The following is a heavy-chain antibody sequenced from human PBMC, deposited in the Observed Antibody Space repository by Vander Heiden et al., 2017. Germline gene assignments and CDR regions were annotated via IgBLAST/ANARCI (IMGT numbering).Heavy chain of an antibody. CDR3: ASGGDSSGYWSLWYFDL. Sequence: QVQLQESGPGLVKPSQTLSLTCTVSGGPISSGGSYWSWIRQHPGKGLEWIGYIYYSGSTYYNPSLKSRVTISVDTSKNQFSLKLSSVTAADTAVYYCASGGDSSGYWSLWYFDLWGRGTLVTVSS. CDR1: GGPISSGGSY. J-gene: IGHJ2*01. CDR2: IYYSGST. D-gene: IGHD3-22*01. V-gene: IGHV4-31*03.